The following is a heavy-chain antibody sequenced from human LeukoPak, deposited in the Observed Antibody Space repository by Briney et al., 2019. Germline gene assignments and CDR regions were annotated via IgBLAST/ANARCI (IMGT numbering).Heavy chain of an antibody. CDR3: ARDPRNVGLAP. Sequence: GGSLRLSFVASGFSLSGYWMYWVRQAPGKGLMYISRNNGDGSTTNYADVVKGRFTMSRDNVKNTLYLQMNSLRVEDTAVYYCARDPRNVGLAPWGQGTLVTVSS. J-gene: IGHJ5*02. V-gene: IGHV3-74*01. CDR2: NNGDGSTT. D-gene: IGHD2-15*01. CDR1: GFSLSGYW.